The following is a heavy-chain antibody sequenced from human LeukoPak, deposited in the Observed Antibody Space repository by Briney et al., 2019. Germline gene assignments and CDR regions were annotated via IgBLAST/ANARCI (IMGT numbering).Heavy chain of an antibody. V-gene: IGHV3-48*03. CDR2: ISSSGSSI. CDR3: ARRYSSSWFKPFDL. Sequence: TGGSLRLSCAASGFTFSSYWMNWVRQAPGKGLEWVSKISSSGSSIYYEDSVKGRFTISRDNAKNSLYLQMNSLRDEETAVYYCARRYSSSWFKPFDLWGQGTMVTVSS. J-gene: IGHJ3*01. D-gene: IGHD6-13*01. CDR1: GFTFSSYW.